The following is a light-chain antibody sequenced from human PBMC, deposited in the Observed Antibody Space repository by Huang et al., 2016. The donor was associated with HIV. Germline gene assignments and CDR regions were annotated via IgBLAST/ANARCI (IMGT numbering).Light chain of an antibody. V-gene: IGKV3-11*01. CDR1: QSVSSA. CDR2: GAS. CDR3: QQRSDWPRT. Sequence: EIVLTQSPATLSLSPGERATLSCRASQSVSSALDGYQQKAGQAPRLLSYGASNRATGIPARFSGSGSGTDFTLTISSLEPEDFAVYYCQQRSDWPRTFGQGTKLEIK. J-gene: IGKJ2*01.